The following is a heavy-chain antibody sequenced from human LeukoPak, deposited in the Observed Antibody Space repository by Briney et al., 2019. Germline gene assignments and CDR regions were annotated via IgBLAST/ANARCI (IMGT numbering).Heavy chain of an antibody. V-gene: IGHV3-73*01. J-gene: IGHJ4*02. D-gene: IGHD3-16*01. CDR2: IRSKANSYAT. Sequence: PGGSLKLSCAASGFTFSGSAMHWVRQASGKGLEWVGRIRSKANSYATAYAASVKGRFTISRDDSKNTAYLQMNSLKTEDTAVYYCTSPAGGWVDFDYWGQGTLVTVSS. CDR1: GFTFSGSA. CDR3: TSPAGGWVDFDY.